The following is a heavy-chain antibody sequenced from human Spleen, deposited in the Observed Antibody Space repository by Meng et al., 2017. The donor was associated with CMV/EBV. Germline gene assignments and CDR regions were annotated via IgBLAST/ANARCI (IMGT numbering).Heavy chain of an antibody. V-gene: IGHV1-2*02. CDR2: MNPKTGDT. Sequence: VSCSASGYTFTGTHLHWVRQAPGQGLEWVGWMNPKTGDTKYAPKFQGRVTMTRDTSINTGYMELRSLKSDDTAVYYCARASTHIDYWAQGTLVTVSS. CDR3: ARASTHIDY. J-gene: IGHJ4*02. CDR1: GYTFTGTH. D-gene: IGHD5/OR15-5a*01.